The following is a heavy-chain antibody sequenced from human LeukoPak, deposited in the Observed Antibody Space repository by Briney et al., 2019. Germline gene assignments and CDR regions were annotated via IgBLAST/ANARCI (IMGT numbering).Heavy chain of an antibody. D-gene: IGHD1-26*01. J-gene: IGHJ4*02. CDR2: IHPNTVVT. CDR3: ARGTKDILGPVDY. V-gene: IGHV1-2*02. CDR1: GYTFTDYY. Sequence: ASVKVSCTASGYTFTDYYIHGVRQAPGQGLEWMGWIHPNTVVTNFDQKFQGRVTLTRDTSISTAYMELSRLRSDDTALYYCARGTKDILGPVDYWGQGTLVTVSS.